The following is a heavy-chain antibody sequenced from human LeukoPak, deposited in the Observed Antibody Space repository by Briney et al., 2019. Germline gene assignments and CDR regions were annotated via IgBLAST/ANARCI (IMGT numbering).Heavy chain of an antibody. CDR1: GLTFSDSA. Sequence: GGSLRPSCAASGLTFSDSAMSWVRQPPGKGLQWVSSISGSGDVIHYADSVKGRFTISRVNSRGTLFLQMNSLRVDDTAIYFCAIDQGPDYRPWGSATQFYWGQGALVTVSS. CDR2: ISGSGDVI. V-gene: IGHV3-23*01. J-gene: IGHJ4*02. D-gene: IGHD4-11*01. CDR3: AIDQGPDYRPWGSATQFY.